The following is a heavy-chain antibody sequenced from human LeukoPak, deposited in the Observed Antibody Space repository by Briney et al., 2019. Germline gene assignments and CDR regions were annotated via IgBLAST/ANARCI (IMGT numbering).Heavy chain of an antibody. Sequence: GGSLRLSCSASGFIFSNYAVHWARQAPGKGLEYVSAISSNGDSTYYADSVKGRLTISRDNSKNTLYLQMSSLRAEDTAVYYCVKDGVGANFDYWGQGTLVTVSS. J-gene: IGHJ4*02. CDR1: GFIFSNYA. CDR2: ISSNGDST. D-gene: IGHD1-26*01. V-gene: IGHV3-64D*06. CDR3: VKDGVGANFDY.